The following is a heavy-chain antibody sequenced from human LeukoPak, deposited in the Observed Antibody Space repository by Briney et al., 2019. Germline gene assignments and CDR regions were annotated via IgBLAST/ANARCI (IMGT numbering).Heavy chain of an antibody. V-gene: IGHV4-34*01. J-gene: IGHJ5*02. D-gene: IGHD3-10*01. CDR3: PREVRGSGLQGHGWFDP. CDR2: INHSGST. CDR1: GGSFSGYY. Sequence: SETLSLTCAVYGGSFSGYYWSWIRQPPGKGLEWIGEINHSGSTNYNPSLKSRVTISVDTSKNQFSLKLSSVTAADTAVYYCPREVRGSGLQGHGWFDPWGQGTLVTVSS.